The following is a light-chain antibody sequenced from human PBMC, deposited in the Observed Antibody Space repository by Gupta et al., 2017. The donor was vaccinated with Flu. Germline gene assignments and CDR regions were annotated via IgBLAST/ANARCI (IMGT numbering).Light chain of an antibody. CDR3: QSYDRTHYV. J-gene: IGLJ1*01. V-gene: IGLV1-40*01. CDR2: GNN. CDR1: SSNIGAGYD. Sequence: QSVLTQPPSVSWAPAQRVTISCTGSSSNIGAGYDVHWYQQLPGRAPKLLVYGNNIRPPGVPARFSGSKSGTSASLAITGLQAEDESVYFCQSYDRTHYVFGTGTEVTVL.